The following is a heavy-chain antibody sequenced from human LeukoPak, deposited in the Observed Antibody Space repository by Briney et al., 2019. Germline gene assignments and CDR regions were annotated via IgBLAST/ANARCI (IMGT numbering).Heavy chain of an antibody. Sequence: GGSLRLSCTASGFAFNNAWMSWVRQVPGKGLEWVGRIKSKANGGTTDHAAPVKGRFTISRDDSKSRLYLQMNSLKAEDTAVYYCTYYYDSSTYYHVDYWGQGTLVTVSS. CDR2: IKSKANGGTT. D-gene: IGHD3-22*01. CDR1: GFAFNNAW. J-gene: IGHJ4*02. CDR3: TYYYDSSTYYHVDY. V-gene: IGHV3-15*01.